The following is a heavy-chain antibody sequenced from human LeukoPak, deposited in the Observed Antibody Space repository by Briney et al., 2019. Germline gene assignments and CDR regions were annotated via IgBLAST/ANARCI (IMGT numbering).Heavy chain of an antibody. Sequence: SQTLSLICAISGDSVSNNNAAWNWIRQSPSGGLEWLGRTYYRSKWYNDYAVSVKSRITINPDTSKSQFSLQLNSVTPEDTAVYYCARAYRSGPSRYFDYWGQGTLVTVSS. CDR3: ARAYRSGPSRYFDY. CDR2: TYYRSKWYN. D-gene: IGHD1-26*01. V-gene: IGHV6-1*01. J-gene: IGHJ4*02. CDR1: GDSVSNNNAA.